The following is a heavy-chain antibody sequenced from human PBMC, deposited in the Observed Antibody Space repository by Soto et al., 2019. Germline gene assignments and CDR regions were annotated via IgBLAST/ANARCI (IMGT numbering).Heavy chain of an antibody. CDR1: GFTFSSYE. Sequence: PGGSLRLSCAASGFTFSSYEMNWVRQAPGKGLEWVSYISSSVSTIYYADSVKGRFTISRDNAKNSLYLQMNSLRAEDTAVYYCARDFNGGQAAIDGLLGYSGMDVWGHGTTANVS. CDR3: ARDFNGGQAAIDGLLGYSGMDV. V-gene: IGHV3-48*03. J-gene: IGHJ6*01. D-gene: IGHD2-2*02. CDR2: ISSSVSTI.